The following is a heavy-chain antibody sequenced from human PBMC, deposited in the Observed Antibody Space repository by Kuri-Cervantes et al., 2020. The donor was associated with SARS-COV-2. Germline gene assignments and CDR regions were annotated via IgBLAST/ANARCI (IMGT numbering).Heavy chain of an antibody. D-gene: IGHD1-26*01. J-gene: IGHJ4*02. CDR3: ATVRGGSYYFDY. Sequence: ASVKVSCKASGYTFTSYGISWVRQAPGQGLEWMGWISAYNGNTNYAQKFQGRVTMTEDTSTDTAYMELSSLRSEDTAVYYCATVRGGSYYFDYWGQGTLVTVSS. CDR2: ISAYNGNT. V-gene: IGHV1-18*01. CDR1: GYTFTSYG.